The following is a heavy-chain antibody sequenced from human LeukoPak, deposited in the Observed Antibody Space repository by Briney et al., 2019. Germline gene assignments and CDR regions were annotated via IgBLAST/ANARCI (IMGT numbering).Heavy chain of an antibody. J-gene: IGHJ3*02. Sequence: SVKVSCKTSGGTFSSYTITWVRQAPGQGLEWMGGIIPIFGTTNYAQKFPGRVTITADESTSTAYMELSSLRSEDTAVYYWARGWQLGGDLGDAFDIWGQGTMVTVSS. CDR2: IIPIFGTT. V-gene: IGHV1-69*01. CDR3: ARGWQLGGDLGDAFDI. CDR1: GGTFSSYT. D-gene: IGHD2-21*01.